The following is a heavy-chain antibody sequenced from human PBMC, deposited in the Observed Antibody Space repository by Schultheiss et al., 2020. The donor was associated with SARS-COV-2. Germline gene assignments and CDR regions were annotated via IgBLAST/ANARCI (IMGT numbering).Heavy chain of an antibody. CDR1: GGTFNSYA. V-gene: IGHV1-69*13. Sequence: SVKVSCKASGGTFNSYAISWVRQAPGQGLEWMGGIIPIFGTANYAQKFQGRVTITADESTSTAYMELSSLRSEDTAVYYCVGPEHSGWYYFDYWGQGTLVTVSS. CDR3: VGPEHSGWYYFDY. CDR2: IIPIFGTA. D-gene: IGHD6-19*01. J-gene: IGHJ4*02.